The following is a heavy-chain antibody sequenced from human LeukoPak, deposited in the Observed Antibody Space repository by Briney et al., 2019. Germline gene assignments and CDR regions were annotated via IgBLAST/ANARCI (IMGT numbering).Heavy chain of an antibody. V-gene: IGHV3-33*01. CDR3: AREEYGMDV. J-gene: IGHJ6*02. Sequence: GGSLRLSCAASGFTFSSYGMHWVRQAPGKGPEWVAVIWYDGSNKYYADSVKGRFTISRDNSKNTLYLQMNSLRAEDTAVYYCAREEYGMDVWGQGTTVTVSS. CDR1: GFTFSSYG. CDR2: IWYDGSNK.